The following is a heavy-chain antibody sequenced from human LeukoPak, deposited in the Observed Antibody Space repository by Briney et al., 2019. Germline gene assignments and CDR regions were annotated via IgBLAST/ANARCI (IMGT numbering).Heavy chain of an antibody. CDR2: FDPEDGET. CDR3: ATAPADRYSSGWYSY. CDR1: GYTLTELS. Sequence: VASVTVSCKVSGYTLTELSMHWVRQAPGKGLEWMGGFDPEDGETIYAQKFQGRVTMAEDTSTDTAYMELSSLRSEDTAVYYCATAPADRYSSGWYSYWGQGTLVTVSS. D-gene: IGHD6-19*01. J-gene: IGHJ4*02. V-gene: IGHV1-24*01.